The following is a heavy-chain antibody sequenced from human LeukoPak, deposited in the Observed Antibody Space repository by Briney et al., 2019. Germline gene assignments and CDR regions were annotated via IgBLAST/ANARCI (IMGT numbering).Heavy chain of an antibody. Sequence: PSETLSLTCLVSGDSMSIYYWSWLRQPPGKGLEWIGNMFSRGSPDYNPSLKSRVTISVDTSKNQFSLKLSSVTAADTAVYYCAREADSSGWCDYWGQGTLVTVSS. J-gene: IGHJ4*02. V-gene: IGHV4-59*01. CDR3: AREADSSGWCDY. CDR2: MFSRGSP. CDR1: GDSMSIYY. D-gene: IGHD6-19*01.